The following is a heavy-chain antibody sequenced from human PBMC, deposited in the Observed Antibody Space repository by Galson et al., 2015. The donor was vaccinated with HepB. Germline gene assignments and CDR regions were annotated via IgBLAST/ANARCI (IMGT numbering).Heavy chain of an antibody. D-gene: IGHD5-18*01. V-gene: IGHV3-23*01. CDR2: ITGQGDST. CDR1: GFAFDSHA. Sequence: SLRLSCADSGFAFDSHAMRWVRQAPGRGLEWISGITGQGDSTFYADSVKGRFTVSKDNSNNMLYLQMNSLRAEDAGLYFCAKGYGLFDSWGQGILVTVSS. CDR3: AKGYGLFDS. J-gene: IGHJ5*01.